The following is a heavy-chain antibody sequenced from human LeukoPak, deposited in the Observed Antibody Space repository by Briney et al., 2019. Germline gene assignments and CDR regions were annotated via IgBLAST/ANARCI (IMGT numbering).Heavy chain of an antibody. V-gene: IGHV4-4*02. CDR3: ARQDSSGYYRTGDVAFDI. Sequence: SGTLSLTCAVSGGSISSSNWWSWVRQPPGKGLEWIGEIYHSGSTNYNPSLKSRVTISVDKSKNQFSLKLSSVTAADTAVYYCARQDSSGYYRTGDVAFDIWGQGTMVTVSS. CDR1: GGSISSSNW. J-gene: IGHJ3*02. D-gene: IGHD3-22*01. CDR2: IYHSGST.